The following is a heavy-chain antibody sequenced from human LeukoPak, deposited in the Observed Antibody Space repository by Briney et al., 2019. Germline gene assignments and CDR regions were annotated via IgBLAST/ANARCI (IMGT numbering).Heavy chain of an antibody. J-gene: IGHJ6*03. V-gene: IGHV3-23*01. CDR2: ISGSGGST. CDR3: ATDLDSSYYYYYMDV. Sequence: GGSLRLSCAASGFTFSSYAMSWVRQAPGKGLEWVSAISGSGGSTYYADSVKGRFTISRDNSKNTLYLQMNSLRAEDTAAYYCATDLDSSYYYYYMDVWGKGTTVTVSS. CDR1: GFTFSSYA. D-gene: IGHD2/OR15-2a*01.